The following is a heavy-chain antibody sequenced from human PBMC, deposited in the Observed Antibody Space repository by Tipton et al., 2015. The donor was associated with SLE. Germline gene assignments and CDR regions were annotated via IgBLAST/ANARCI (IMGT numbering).Heavy chain of an antibody. V-gene: IGHV4-34*01. CDR1: GGSISSHY. D-gene: IGHD3-10*01. CDR2: INHSGSP. CDR3: ARGRYGSGYFDY. J-gene: IGHJ4*02. Sequence: TLSLTCTVSGGSISSHYWSWIRQPPGKGLEWIGEINHSGSPNYNSSLESRVTISVDTSKNQFSLKLSSVTAADTAVYYCARGRYGSGYFDYWGQGILVTVSS.